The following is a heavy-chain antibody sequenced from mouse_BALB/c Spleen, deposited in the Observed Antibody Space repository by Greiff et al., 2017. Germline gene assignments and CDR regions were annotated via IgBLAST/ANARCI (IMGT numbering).Heavy chain of an antibody. CDR1: GYTFTDYY. J-gene: IGHJ4*01. CDR2: IYPGSGNT. V-gene: IGHV1-77*01. D-gene: IGHD1-1*01. CDR3: ANYYGSSYGDYYAMDY. Sequence: QVQLKQSGAELARPGASVKLSCKASGYTFTDYYINWVKQRTGQGLEWIGEIYPGSGNTYYNEKFKGKATLTADKSSSTAYMQLSSLTSEDSAVYFCANYYGSSYGDYYAMDYWGQGTSVTVSS.